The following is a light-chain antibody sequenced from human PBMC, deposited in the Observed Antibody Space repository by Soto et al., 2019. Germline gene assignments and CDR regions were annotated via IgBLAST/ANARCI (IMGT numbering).Light chain of an antibody. J-gene: IGLJ1*01. CDR2: DVS. CDR1: SSDVGSYNY. Sequence: QPASVSGSPGQAIAISCSGTSSDVGSYNYVSWYQQHPGKAPKLMIYDVSNRPSGVSDRFSGSKSGNTASLTISGLQAEDEADYYCTSYTSGSTYVFGTGTKLTVL. V-gene: IGLV2-14*03. CDR3: TSYTSGSTYV.